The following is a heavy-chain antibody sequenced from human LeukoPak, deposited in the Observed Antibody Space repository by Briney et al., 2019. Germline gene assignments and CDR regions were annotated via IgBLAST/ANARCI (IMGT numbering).Heavy chain of an antibody. CDR3: ARGGSPPEALGDTFDI. J-gene: IGHJ3*02. D-gene: IGHD1-26*01. Sequence: GGSLRLSCAASGFTFSSYWMHWVRQAPGKGLVWVSRIKTDGSPSNYADSVKGRFTISRDNAKNTLYLQMNSLRAEDTAVYYCARGGSPPEALGDTFDIWGQGTRVPPSS. CDR1: GFTFSSYW. V-gene: IGHV3-74*01. CDR2: IKTDGSPS.